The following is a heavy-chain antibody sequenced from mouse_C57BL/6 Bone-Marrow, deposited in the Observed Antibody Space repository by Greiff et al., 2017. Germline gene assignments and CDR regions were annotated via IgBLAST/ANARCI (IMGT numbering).Heavy chain of an antibody. D-gene: IGHD6-5*01. Sequence: VQLQQSGPVLVKPGASVKISCKASGYSFTGYYMNWVKQSPEKSLEWIGEINPSTGGTTYNQKFKAKATLTVDKSSSTAYMQLKSLTSEDSAVYYCAKEGCGLDYWGQGTTLTVSS. J-gene: IGHJ2*01. CDR2: INPSTGGT. CDR1: GYSFTGYY. CDR3: AKEGCGLDY. V-gene: IGHV1-42*01.